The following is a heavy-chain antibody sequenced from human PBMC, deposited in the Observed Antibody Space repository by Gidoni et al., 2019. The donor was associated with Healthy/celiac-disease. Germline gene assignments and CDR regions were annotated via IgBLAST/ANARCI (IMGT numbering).Heavy chain of an antibody. Sequence: QVQLVQSGAEVKKPGSSVKVSCKASGGTFSSYAISWVRQAPGQGLDWMGGIIPIFGTANYAQKFQGRVTMTADESTSTAYRELSSLRSEDTAVYSCARGVYCSSTSCPGDYYSGRDVWGQGTTVTFSS. D-gene: IGHD2-2*01. J-gene: IGHJ6*02. CDR1: GGTFSSYA. CDR3: ARGVYCSSTSCPGDYYSGRDV. CDR2: IIPIFGTA. V-gene: IGHV1-69*01.